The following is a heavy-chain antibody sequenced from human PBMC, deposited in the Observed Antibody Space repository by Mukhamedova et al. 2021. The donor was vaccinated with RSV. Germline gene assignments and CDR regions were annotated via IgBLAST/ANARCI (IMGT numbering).Heavy chain of an antibody. CDR3: AKQIGSCGGGSCYFDS. CDR2: ISATGGNT. D-gene: IGHD2-15*01. Sequence: VRQVPGKRLEGVAAISATGGNTYYADSVKGRFTISRDNSKNTVYLQMDSLRAEDTAVYYCAKQIGSCGGGSCYFDSWGQGTLVTV. V-gene: IGHV3-23*01. J-gene: IGHJ4*02.